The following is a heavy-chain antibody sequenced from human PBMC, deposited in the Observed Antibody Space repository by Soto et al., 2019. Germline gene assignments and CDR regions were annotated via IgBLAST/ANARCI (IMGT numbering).Heavy chain of an antibody. CDR1: GGTFSSYA. CDR2: IIPIFGTA. V-gene: IGHV1-69*01. J-gene: IGHJ5*02. D-gene: IGHD6-6*01. CDR3: ARVVRIAAPRDTPRYNWFDP. Sequence: QVQLVQSGAEVKKPGSSVKVSCKASGGTFSSYAISWVRQAPGQGLEWMGGIIPIFGTANYAQKFQGRVTITADESTSTAYMELSSLRSEDTAVYYCARVVRIAAPRDTPRYNWFDPWGQGTLVTVSS.